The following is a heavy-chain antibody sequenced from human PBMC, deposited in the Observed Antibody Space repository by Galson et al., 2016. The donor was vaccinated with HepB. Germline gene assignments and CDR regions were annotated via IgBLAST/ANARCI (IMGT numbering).Heavy chain of an antibody. CDR1: GFSLTTDGLG. D-gene: IGHD6-13*01. CDR2: IYWDDDK. Sequence: PALVKPTQTLTLTCTFSGFSLTTDGLGVGWIRQPPGKALEWLALIYWDDDKRYSPSLKSRLTVTKDTSRNQVVLTMTNMDPVDTATYYCAHRRPPEIGSTWFYYFCYCGQGTLVTVSS. V-gene: IGHV2-5*02. CDR3: AHRRPPEIGSTWFYYFCY. J-gene: IGHJ4*02.